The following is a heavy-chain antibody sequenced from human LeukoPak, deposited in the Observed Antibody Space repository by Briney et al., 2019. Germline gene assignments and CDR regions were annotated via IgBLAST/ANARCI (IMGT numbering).Heavy chain of an antibody. D-gene: IGHD6-19*01. Sequence: GASVKVSCKASGGTFSSYAIGWVRQAPGQGLEWMGRIIPILGIANYAQKFQGRVTITADKSTSTAYMELSSLRSEDTAVYYCASGVYSSGWYYFDYWGQGTLVTVSS. CDR3: ASGVYSSGWYYFDY. CDR1: GGTFSSYA. J-gene: IGHJ4*02. V-gene: IGHV1-69*04. CDR2: IIPILGIA.